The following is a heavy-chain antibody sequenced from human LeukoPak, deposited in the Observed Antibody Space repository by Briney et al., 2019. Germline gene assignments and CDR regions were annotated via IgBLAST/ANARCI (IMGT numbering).Heavy chain of an antibody. J-gene: IGHJ6*02. Sequence: ASVKVSCKASGYTFTSYGISWVRQAPGQGLEWMGWISAYNGNTNYAQELQGRVTMTTDTSTSTAYMELRSLRSDDTAVYYCARVRGSDFWSGYSPGAYGMDVWGQGTTVTVSS. CDR1: GYTFTSYG. CDR3: ARVRGSDFWSGYSPGAYGMDV. CDR2: ISAYNGNT. D-gene: IGHD3-3*01. V-gene: IGHV1-18*01.